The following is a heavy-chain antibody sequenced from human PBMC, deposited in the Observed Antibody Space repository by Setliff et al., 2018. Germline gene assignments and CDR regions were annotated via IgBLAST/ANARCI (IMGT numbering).Heavy chain of an antibody. CDR1: GYIFSDHY. V-gene: IGHV1-46*01. CDR3: ARGLYCSSTSCYPFYYYYYGMDV. CDR2: INPSGGST. Sequence: ASVKVSCKASGYIFSDHYMHWVRQAPGQGLEWMGIINPSGGSTSYAQKFQGRVTMTRDTSTSTVYMELSSLRSEDTAVYYCARGLYCSSTSCYPFYYYYYGMDVWGQGTTVTVSS. D-gene: IGHD2-2*01. J-gene: IGHJ6*02.